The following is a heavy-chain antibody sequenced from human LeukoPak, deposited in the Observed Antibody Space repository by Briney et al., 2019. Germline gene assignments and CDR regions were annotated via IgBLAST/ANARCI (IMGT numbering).Heavy chain of an antibody. J-gene: IGHJ4*02. CDR3: ARGVGDNGILGY. CDR1: GFTFSSYW. Sequence: PGGSLRLSCAASGFTFSSYWMTWVRQAPGKGLEWVANIKQDGSKKDYVDSVKGRFTIFRDNAKDSLYLQMNSLRVEDTAVYYCARGVGDNGILGYWGRGTMVAVFS. CDR2: IKQDGSKK. D-gene: IGHD2-15*01. V-gene: IGHV3-7*01.